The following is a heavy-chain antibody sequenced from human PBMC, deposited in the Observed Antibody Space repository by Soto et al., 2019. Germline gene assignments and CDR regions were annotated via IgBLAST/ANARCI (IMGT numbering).Heavy chain of an antibody. V-gene: IGHV1-69*04. CDR1: GGTFSSYT. D-gene: IGHD3-10*01. J-gene: IGHJ4*02. CDR2: IIPILGIA. Sequence: AASVKVSCKASGGTFSSYTISWVRQAPGQGLEWMGRIIPILGIANYAQKFQGRVTITADKSTSTAYMELSSLRSEDTAVYYCARDHHYYGQSSDYWGQGTLVTVSS. CDR3: ARDHHYYGQSSDY.